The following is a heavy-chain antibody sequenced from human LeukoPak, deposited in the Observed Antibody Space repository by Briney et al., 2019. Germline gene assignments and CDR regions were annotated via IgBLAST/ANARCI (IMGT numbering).Heavy chain of an antibody. CDR1: GFTFSSYW. V-gene: IGHV3-74*01. J-gene: IGHJ4*02. CDR3: AKNCRGLPDEPFDY. CDR2: ISNDGSST. Sequence: GGSLRLSCAASGFTFSSYWMHWVRQAPGKGLVWVSRISNDGSSTTYADSVKGRFTISRDNAKNTLYPQMNSLRAEDTAVYYCAKNCRGLPDEPFDYWGQGTLVTVSS. D-gene: IGHD4-17*01.